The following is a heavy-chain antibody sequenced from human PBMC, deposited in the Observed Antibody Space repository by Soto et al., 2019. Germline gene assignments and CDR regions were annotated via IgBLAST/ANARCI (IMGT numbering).Heavy chain of an antibody. V-gene: IGHV3-11*01. D-gene: IGHD3-22*01. CDR1: GFTFSDYY. J-gene: IGHJ4*02. CDR3: ARDRGYYDSSGYFDY. CDR2: ISSSDNII. Sequence: QVQLVESGGGLVKPGGSLRLSCAASGFTFSDYYMSWLRQAPGKGLEWVSYISSSDNIIYYADSVKGRFTISRDNAKNSLYLKMNSLRADDTSVYYCARDRGYYDSSGYFDYWGQGALVTVSS.